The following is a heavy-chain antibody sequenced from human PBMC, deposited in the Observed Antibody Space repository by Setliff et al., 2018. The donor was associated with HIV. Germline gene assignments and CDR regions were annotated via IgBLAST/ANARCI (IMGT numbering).Heavy chain of an antibody. V-gene: IGHV5-51*01. J-gene: IGHJ4*02. Sequence: GESLKISCKGSGYSFTNYWIGWVRQMPGKGLEWMGIIYPSDSNTAYSPSFQGQVTISADKSISTAYLQWSSLKASDTAMYYCASHGYSYGFDYWGQGTLVTVSS. CDR3: ASHGYSYGFDY. CDR2: IYPSDSNT. CDR1: GYSFTNYW. D-gene: IGHD5-18*01.